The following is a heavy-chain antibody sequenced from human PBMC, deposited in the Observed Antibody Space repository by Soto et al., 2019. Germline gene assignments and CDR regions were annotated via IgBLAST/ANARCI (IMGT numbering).Heavy chain of an antibody. D-gene: IGHD3-3*01. J-gene: IGHJ6*03. CDR1: GGSFSGYY. CDR2: INHSGRT. V-gene: IGHV4-34*01. Sequence: SETLSLTCAVYGGSFSGYYWSWIRQPPGKGLEWIGEINHSGRTNYNPSLKSRDTISVDTCENQFSLKLRSVTAADTAVYYCARWLSPSYYDFCSGYRNPGSSGYYYMDVWGKGTTVTVSS. CDR3: ARWLSPSYYDFCSGYRNPGSSGYYYMDV.